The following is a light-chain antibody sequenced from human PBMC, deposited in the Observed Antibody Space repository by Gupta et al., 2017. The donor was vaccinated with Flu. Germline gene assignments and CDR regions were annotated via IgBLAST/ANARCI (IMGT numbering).Light chain of an antibody. CDR3: SSYAGSSRNYV. J-gene: IGLJ1*01. CDR1: ICDMGGDKD. CDR2: EVY. Sequence: VTISGSETICDMGGDKDVSWYQKVPGEAPKLLIYEVYKRISGVPDRFSGTKYGNTASLTVSGLQTEDEAEYYCSSYAGSSRNYVFGNGTTITVL. V-gene: IGLV2-8*01.